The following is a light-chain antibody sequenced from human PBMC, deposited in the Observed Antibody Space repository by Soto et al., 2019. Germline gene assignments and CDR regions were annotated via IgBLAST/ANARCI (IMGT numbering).Light chain of an antibody. CDR3: QQYGSSGT. V-gene: IGKV3-20*01. CDR2: GAS. Sequence: EIVMTQSPATLSMSPGERATLSCSASQSVSNNYLAWYQQKPGQAPRLLIYGASNRATGIPDRFSGSGSGTDFTLTISRLEPEDFAVYYCQQYGSSGTFGQGTKVDIK. J-gene: IGKJ1*01. CDR1: QSVSNNY.